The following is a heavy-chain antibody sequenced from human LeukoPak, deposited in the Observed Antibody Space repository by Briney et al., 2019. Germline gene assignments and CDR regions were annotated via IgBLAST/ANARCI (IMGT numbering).Heavy chain of an antibody. V-gene: IGHV3-74*01. J-gene: IGHJ4*02. Sequence: GGSLRLSCATSGFTFSTSWMHWVRQAPGKELVWVSRINTDGNTRDYADSVKGRFTISRDNAKNTLYLQMNSLRAEDTAVYYCVRDMGYYDKVWGQGTLVTVSS. D-gene: IGHD3-22*01. CDR2: INTDGNTR. CDR3: VRDMGYYDKV. CDR1: GFTFSTSW.